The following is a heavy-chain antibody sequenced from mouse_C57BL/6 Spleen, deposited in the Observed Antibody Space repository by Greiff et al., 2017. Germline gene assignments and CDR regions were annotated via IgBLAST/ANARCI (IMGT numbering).Heavy chain of an antibody. CDR1: GYTFTGYG. Sequence: VKLQESGAELARPGASVKLSCKASGYTFTGYGISWVKQRTGQGLEWIGKICPRSGNTYYNEKFKGKATLTAANASSTAYMELRSLTSEDSAVYFCARSDGTTVVADYWGQGTTLTVSS. J-gene: IGHJ2*01. V-gene: IGHV1-81*01. CDR2: ICPRSGNT. D-gene: IGHD1-1*01. CDR3: ARSDGTTVVADY.